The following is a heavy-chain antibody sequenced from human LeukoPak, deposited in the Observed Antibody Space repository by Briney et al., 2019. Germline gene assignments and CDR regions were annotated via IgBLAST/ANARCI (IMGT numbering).Heavy chain of an antibody. CDR1: GYTFTSYG. CDR3: ARAWQWLVHSHGWFDP. V-gene: IGHV1-18*01. Sequence: GASVKVSCKASGYTFTSYGISWVRQAPGQGLEWMGWISAYNGNTNYAQKLQGRVTMTTDTSTSTAYMELRSLRSDDTAVYYCARAWQWLVHSHGWFDPWGQGTLVTVSS. J-gene: IGHJ5*02. CDR2: ISAYNGNT. D-gene: IGHD6-19*01.